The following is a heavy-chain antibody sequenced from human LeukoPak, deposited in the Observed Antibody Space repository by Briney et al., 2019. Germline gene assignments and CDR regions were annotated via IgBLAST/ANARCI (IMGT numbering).Heavy chain of an antibody. J-gene: IGHJ4*02. Sequence: PGGSLRLSCAASGFTFSSFEMNWVRQAPGKGLEWVSVIYSGGSTYYADSVKGRFTISRDNSKNTLYLQMNSLRAEDTAVYYCARHKGVLRYFDWLSRGFSFDYWGQGTLVTVSS. V-gene: IGHV3-66*04. CDR1: GFTFSSFE. D-gene: IGHD3-9*01. CDR3: ARHKGVLRYFDWLSRGFSFDY. CDR2: IYSGGST.